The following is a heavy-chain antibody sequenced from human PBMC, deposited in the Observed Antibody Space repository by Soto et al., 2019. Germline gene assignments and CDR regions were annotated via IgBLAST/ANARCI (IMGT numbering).Heavy chain of an antibody. CDR2: ISSSAGTI. D-gene: IGHD3-10*01. V-gene: IGHV3-48*03. CDR3: ATRSGGGGAFDF. CDR1: GFTFSTYE. J-gene: IGHJ3*01. Sequence: EVQLVESGGGLVQPGGSLRLSCAASGFTFSTYEMNWVRQAPGKGLEWVSYISSSAGTIYYADSVKGRFTISRDNAKNSLYLQMNSGRAEDMAVYYCATRSGGGGAFDFWGQGTMVTVSS.